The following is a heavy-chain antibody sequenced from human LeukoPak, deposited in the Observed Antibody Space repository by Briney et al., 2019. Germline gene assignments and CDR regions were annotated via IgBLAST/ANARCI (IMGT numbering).Heavy chain of an antibody. CDR1: GFTFSSYG. J-gene: IGHJ4*02. D-gene: IGHD6-19*01. CDR3: AKDEAV. V-gene: IGHV3-30*18. CDR2: ISYDGSNK. Sequence: PGRSLRLSCAASGFTFSSYGMHWVRQAPGKGLEWVAVISYDGSNKYYADSVKGRFTISRDNSKNTLYLQMNSLRAEDTAVYYCAKDEAVWGQGTLVTVSS.